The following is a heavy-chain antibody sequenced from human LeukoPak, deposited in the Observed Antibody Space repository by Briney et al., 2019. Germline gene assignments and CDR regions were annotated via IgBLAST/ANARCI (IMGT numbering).Heavy chain of an antibody. V-gene: IGHV3-7*01. J-gene: IGHJ4*02. CDR3: ARGDDYGDYKDHYFDY. CDR2: IKQDGREK. CDR1: GFTFNNYW. Sequence: AGGSLRLSCAASGFTFNNYWMTWVRQAPGKGLEWVANIKQDGREKYYVDSVKGRFTISRDNAKNSLYLQMNSLRAEDTAVYYCARGDDYGDYKDHYFDYWGQGTLVTASS. D-gene: IGHD4-17*01.